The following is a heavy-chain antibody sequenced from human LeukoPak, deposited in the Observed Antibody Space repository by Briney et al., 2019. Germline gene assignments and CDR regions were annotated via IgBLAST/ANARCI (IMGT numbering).Heavy chain of an antibody. CDR2: IRYDGSNR. CDR1: GFTFTSYG. Sequence: PGGSLRLSCAASGFTFTSYGMHWVRQAPGKGLGWVAFIRYDGSNRNYADSVKGRFTISRDNSRNTLYLQMNSLRAEDTAVYYCAKGGYSYDSSGHNYFDYWGQGTLVTVSS. V-gene: IGHV3-30*02. J-gene: IGHJ4*02. CDR3: AKGGYSYDSSGHNYFDY. D-gene: IGHD3-22*01.